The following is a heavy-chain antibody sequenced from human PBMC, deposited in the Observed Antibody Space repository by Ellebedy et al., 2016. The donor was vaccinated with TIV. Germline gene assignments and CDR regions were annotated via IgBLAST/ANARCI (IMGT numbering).Heavy chain of an antibody. V-gene: IGHV3-33*01. D-gene: IGHD5-18*01. CDR2: IWYDGSNK. J-gene: IGHJ6*02. Sequence: GESLKISCAASGFTFSSYGMHCVRQAPGKGLEWVAVIWYDGSNKYYADSVKGRFTISRDNSKNTLYLQMNSLRAEDTAVYYCATNADTARVIQYGMDVWGQGTTVTVSS. CDR3: ATNADTARVIQYGMDV. CDR1: GFTFSSYG.